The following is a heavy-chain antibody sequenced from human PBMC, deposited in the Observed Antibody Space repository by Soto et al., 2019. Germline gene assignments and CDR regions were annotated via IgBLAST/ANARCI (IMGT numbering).Heavy chain of an antibody. CDR1: GYTFTGYH. V-gene: IGHV1-46*01. CDR2: INPSGGSI. D-gene: IGHD6-13*01. CDR3: ARDNEGIAAPGGLQH. J-gene: IGHJ1*01. Sequence: GASVKVSCEACGYTFTGYHMRWLRHSPGQGLEWIGLINPSGGSISDAQKFQGRVTMTRDTSTSTVYMELSSLRSEDTAVYYCARDNEGIAAPGGLQHWGQGTLVTVSS.